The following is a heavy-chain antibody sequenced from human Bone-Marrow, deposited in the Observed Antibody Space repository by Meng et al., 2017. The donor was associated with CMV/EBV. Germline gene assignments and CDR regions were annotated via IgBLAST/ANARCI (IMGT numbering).Heavy chain of an antibody. Sequence: CKASGYSFIRSTMHWVRQAPGQRLEWMGWIDAGNGNTRYSQKFQGRVTITRDTSASTGYMELSSLRSEDTAVYYCASQTIVGTPGVYWGQGTLVTVSS. D-gene: IGHD1-26*01. CDR2: IDAGNGNT. J-gene: IGHJ4*02. CDR3: ASQTIVGTPGVY. V-gene: IGHV1-3*01. CDR1: GYSFIRST.